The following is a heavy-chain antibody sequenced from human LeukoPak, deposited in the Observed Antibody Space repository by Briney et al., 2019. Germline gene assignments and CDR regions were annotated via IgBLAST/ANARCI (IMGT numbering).Heavy chain of an antibody. Sequence: ASVKVSCKAYGYTFMSHGISWVRQAPGQGLEWMGWISGSSSNTNYAQRLQGRVTMSTDTSTTTAYMELRSLRSDDTAVYYCARATGTWGHDGFDIWGQGTMVTVSS. V-gene: IGHV1-18*01. J-gene: IGHJ3*02. CDR3: ARATGTWGHDGFDI. CDR2: ISGSSSNT. D-gene: IGHD3-16*01. CDR1: GYTFMSHG.